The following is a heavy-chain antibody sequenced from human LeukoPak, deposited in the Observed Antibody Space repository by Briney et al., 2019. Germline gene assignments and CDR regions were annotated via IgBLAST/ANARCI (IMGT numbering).Heavy chain of an antibody. V-gene: IGHV3-23*01. D-gene: IGHD2-15*01. J-gene: IGHJ4*02. CDR2: ISGTGGST. CDR1: GFIFNNLA. CDR3: AKGRCSGGSCYSRGLDS. Sequence: GGSLRLSCAGTGFIFNNLAMSWVRQAPGKGLEWVSGISGTGGSTYYADSVKGRFTISRDNSKNTVYLQTNSLNAEDTAVYYCAKGRCSGGSCYSRGLDSWGQGTLVTVSS.